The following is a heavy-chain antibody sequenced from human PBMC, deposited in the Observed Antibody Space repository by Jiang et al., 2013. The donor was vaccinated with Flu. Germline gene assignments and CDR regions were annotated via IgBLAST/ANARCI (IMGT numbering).Heavy chain of an antibody. CDR2: TYYTSRWSN. CDR1: GDSVSNNVVA. J-gene: IGHJ4*02. CDR3: ARERGNVLEY. Sequence: TLSLTCAISGDSVSNNVVAWNWIRQSPSRGLEWLGRTYYTSRWSNDYAVSVKSRISLYSDTSKNQVSLQLNSVTPEDTAVYYCARERGNVLEYWGQGTLVTVSS. V-gene: IGHV6-1*01. D-gene: IGHD1-1*01.